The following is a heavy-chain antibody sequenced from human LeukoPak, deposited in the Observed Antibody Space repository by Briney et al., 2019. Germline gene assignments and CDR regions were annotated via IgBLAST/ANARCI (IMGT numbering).Heavy chain of an antibody. CDR1: GFTFSSYW. Sequence: GGSLRLSCAASGFTFSSYWMSWVRQAPGKGLEWVANIKQDGSEKYYVDSVKGRFTISRDNAKNSLYLQMNSLRAEDTAVYYCARALYDSSGYYFDYWGQGTLVTVSS. CDR2: IKQDGSEK. V-gene: IGHV3-7*01. D-gene: IGHD3-22*01. CDR3: ARALYDSSGYYFDY. J-gene: IGHJ4*02.